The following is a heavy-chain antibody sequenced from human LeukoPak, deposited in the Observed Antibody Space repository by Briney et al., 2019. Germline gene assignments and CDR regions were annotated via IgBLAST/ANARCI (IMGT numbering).Heavy chain of an antibody. CDR2: IHPNSGGT. D-gene: IGHD5-12*01. Sequence: ASVKVSCKASGYTFTGYYMHWVRQAPGQGLEWMGWIHPNSGGTNSAQKFQGRVTMTRDTSISTAYMELSRLRSDDTAVYYCARDPHVATTVHFDYWGQGSLVTVSS. CDR1: GYTFTGYY. J-gene: IGHJ4*02. CDR3: ARDPHVATTVHFDY. V-gene: IGHV1-2*02.